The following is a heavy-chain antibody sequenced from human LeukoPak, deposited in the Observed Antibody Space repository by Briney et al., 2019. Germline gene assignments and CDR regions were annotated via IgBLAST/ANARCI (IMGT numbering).Heavy chain of an antibody. J-gene: IGHJ6*03. CDR3: ARRGVRGYYYYYYYMDV. V-gene: IGHV4-34*01. D-gene: IGHD3-10*01. Sequence: SETLSLTCTVSGGSISSYYWSWIRQPPGKGLEWIGEINHSGSTNYNPSLKSRVTISVDTSKNQFSLKLSSVTAADTAVYYCARRGVRGYYYYYYYMDVWGKGTTVTISS. CDR2: INHSGST. CDR1: GGSISSYY.